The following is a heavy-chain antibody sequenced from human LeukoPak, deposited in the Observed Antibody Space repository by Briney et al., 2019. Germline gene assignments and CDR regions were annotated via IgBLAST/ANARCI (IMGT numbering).Heavy chain of an antibody. CDR2: IYTSGST. CDR3: AKYKFRSDYFSN. J-gene: IGHJ4*02. D-gene: IGHD2/OR15-2a*01. V-gene: IGHV4-4*07. CDR1: GDSVTGYY. Sequence: SETLSLTCTVSGDSVTGYYWRWIRQPAGKGLEWIGRIYTSGSTKYNPSFQGRVTMSLDTSKNQFSLRLSSVTAADTAIYYCAKYKFRSDYFSNWGQGTLVTVSS.